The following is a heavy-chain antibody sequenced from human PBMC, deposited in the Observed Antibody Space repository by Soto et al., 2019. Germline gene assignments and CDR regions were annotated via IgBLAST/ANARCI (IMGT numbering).Heavy chain of an antibody. CDR1: GYTFTGYY. V-gene: IGHV1-2*04. CDR2: INPNSGST. J-gene: IGHJ3*02. D-gene: IGHD2-15*01. Sequence: ASVKVSCKASGYTFTGYYMHWVRQAPGQGLEWMGWINPNSGSTNYAQKFQGWVTMTRDTSISTAYMELSRLRSDDTAVYYCARLRVIGYCSGGSCSPAFDIWGQGTMVT. CDR3: ARLRVIGYCSGGSCSPAFDI.